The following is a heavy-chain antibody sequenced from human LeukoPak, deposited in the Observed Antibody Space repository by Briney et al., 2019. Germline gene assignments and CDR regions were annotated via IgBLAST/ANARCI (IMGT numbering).Heavy chain of an antibody. J-gene: IGHJ4*02. Sequence: GGSLRLSCAASGFTFSSYAMHWVRQGPGKGLEWVAVISYDGRDKHHADSVKGRFTISRDNSKNTLYLHMNSLRTDDTAVYYCAKDLKNIAAYYFDYWGQGTLVTVSS. CDR3: AKDLKNIAAYYFDY. D-gene: IGHD6-13*01. CDR1: GFTFSSYA. CDR2: ISYDGRDK. V-gene: IGHV3-30*18.